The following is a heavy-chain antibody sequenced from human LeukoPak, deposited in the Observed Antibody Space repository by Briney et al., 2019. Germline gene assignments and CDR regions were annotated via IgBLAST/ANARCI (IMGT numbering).Heavy chain of an antibody. Sequence: PSETLSLTCTVSGGSLCSYYWRWIRQPPGKALEWIVYIYYSGSNNYNPSLKSRVHISVDTSKNQFSLKLSSVTAADTAVYYCASQLPNGGFDPWGQGTLLTVSS. V-gene: IGHV4-59*01. J-gene: IGHJ5*02. D-gene: IGHD1-1*01. CDR2: IYYSGSN. CDR1: GGSLCSYY. CDR3: ASQLPNGGFDP.